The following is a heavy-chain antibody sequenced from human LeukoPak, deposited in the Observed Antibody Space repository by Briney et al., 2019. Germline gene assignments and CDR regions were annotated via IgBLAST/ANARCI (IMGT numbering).Heavy chain of an antibody. Sequence: PSETLSLTCAVYGGSFSGYYWSWIRQPPGKGLEWIGEINHSGSTNYNPSLKSRVTISVDTSKHQFSLKLSSVTAADTAVYYCATLERITMVRGVRYYYYGMDVWGQGTTVTVSS. D-gene: IGHD3-10*01. J-gene: IGHJ6*02. V-gene: IGHV4-34*01. CDR3: ATLERITMVRGVRYYYYGMDV. CDR1: GGSFSGYY. CDR2: INHSGST.